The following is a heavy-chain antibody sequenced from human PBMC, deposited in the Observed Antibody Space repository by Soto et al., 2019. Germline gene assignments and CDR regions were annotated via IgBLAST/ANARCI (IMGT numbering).Heavy chain of an antibody. CDR2: INPSGGST. CDR3: ARDGPDYYDSSGYVDY. CDR1: GYTFTSYY. D-gene: IGHD3-22*01. V-gene: IGHV1-46*01. J-gene: IGHJ4*02. Sequence: ASVKVSCKASGYTFTSYYMHWVRQAPGQGLEWMGIINPSGGSTSYAQKFQGRVTMTRDTSTSTVYMELSSLRSEDTAVYYCARDGPDYYDSSGYVDYWGQGTLVTVSS.